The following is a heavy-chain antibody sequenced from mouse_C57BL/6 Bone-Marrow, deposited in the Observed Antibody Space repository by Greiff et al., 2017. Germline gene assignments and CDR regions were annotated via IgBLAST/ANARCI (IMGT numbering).Heavy chain of an antibody. Sequence: LKESGPELVKPGASVKISCKASGYSFTDYTMNWVKQSNGKSLEWIGVINPNYGTTSYNQKFKGKATLTVDKSSSTAYMQLNSLTSEDSAVYYCARGYDYDKAMDYWGQGTSVTVSS. CDR1: GYSFTDYT. V-gene: IGHV1-39*01. J-gene: IGHJ4*01. CDR2: INPNYGTT. CDR3: ARGYDYDKAMDY. D-gene: IGHD2-4*01.